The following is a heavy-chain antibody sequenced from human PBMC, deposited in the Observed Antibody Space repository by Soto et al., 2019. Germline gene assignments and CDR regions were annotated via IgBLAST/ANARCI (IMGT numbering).Heavy chain of an antibody. Sequence: HPGVSLRLSCAASGFTVSSSYMSWVRQAPGKGLEWVSVIYSGGGTYFADSVKGRFAMSRDNSENTLYLQMNSLRAEDTAVYYCAKHRGGCDRDFDYWGRGALVTVSS. V-gene: IGHV3-66*01. CDR1: GFTVSSSY. CDR3: AKHRGGCDRDFDY. J-gene: IGHJ4*02. D-gene: IGHD2-15*01. CDR2: IYSGGGT.